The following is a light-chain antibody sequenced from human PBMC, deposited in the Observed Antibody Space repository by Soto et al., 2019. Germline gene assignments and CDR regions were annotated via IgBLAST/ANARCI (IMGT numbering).Light chain of an antibody. CDR1: PSVTNF. J-gene: IGKJ5*01. CDR2: GAF. V-gene: IGKV3-11*01. CDR3: QQRNVWPPVT. Sequence: PGERPTLSCRASPSVTNFLAWYQQKPGQAPRHLIYGAFNRATGIPARFSGSGSGTDFTLTISSLEPEDSAVYYCQQRNVWPPVTFGQGTRLEIK.